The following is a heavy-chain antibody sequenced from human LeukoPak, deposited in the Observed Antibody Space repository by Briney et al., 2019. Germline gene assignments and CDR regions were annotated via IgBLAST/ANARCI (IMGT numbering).Heavy chain of an antibody. J-gene: IGHJ5*02. CDR1: GGTFSSYA. V-gene: IGHV1-69*05. CDR3: ARGKYGGNLVYWFDP. CDR2: IIPIFGTA. D-gene: IGHD4/OR15-4a*01. Sequence: SVNVSCMASGGTFSSYAISWVRQPPGQGLEWMGRIIPIFGTANYAQKFQGRVTITTDESTSTAYMELSSLRSEDTAVYYCARGKYGGNLVYWFDPWGQGTLVTVAT.